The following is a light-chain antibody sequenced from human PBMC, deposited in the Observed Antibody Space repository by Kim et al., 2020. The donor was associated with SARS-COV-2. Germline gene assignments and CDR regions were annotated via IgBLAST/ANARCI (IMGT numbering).Light chain of an antibody. CDR2: GAS. J-gene: IGKJ2*01. Sequence: AYEGDRVTIRWRARERSRRYLNWYQQKAGKAPNLLIYGASSLQSGVPSRFSGRGCGTDFTRTISSLQPGGFATDCCQQGYNAPYALGRGTRLEI. V-gene: IGKV1-39*01. CDR3: QQGYNAPYA. CDR1: ERSRRY.